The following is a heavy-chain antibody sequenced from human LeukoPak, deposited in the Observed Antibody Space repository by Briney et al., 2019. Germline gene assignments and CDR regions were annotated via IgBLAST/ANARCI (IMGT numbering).Heavy chain of an antibody. CDR3: ARGYYDSSGYYQTFDP. J-gene: IGHJ5*02. V-gene: IGHV1-8*01. CDR2: MNPNSGNT. Sequence: ASVKVSCKASGYTFTSYDINWVRQATGQGLEWMGWMNPNSGNTGYAQKFQGRVTMTRNTSISTAYMELSSLRSEDTAVYYCARGYYDSSGYYQTFDPWGQGTLVTASS. CDR1: GYTFTSYD. D-gene: IGHD3-22*01.